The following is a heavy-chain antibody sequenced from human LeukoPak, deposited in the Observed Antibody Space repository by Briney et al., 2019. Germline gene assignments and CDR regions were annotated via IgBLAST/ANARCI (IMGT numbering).Heavy chain of an antibody. CDR3: ARGGGVEAAMALDY. J-gene: IGHJ4*02. CDR1: GFTFNIYA. D-gene: IGHD5-18*01. V-gene: IGHV3-33*01. Sequence: GGSLRLSCAASGFTFNIYAMHWVRQAPGQGLEWVAIIYYDGSVKYYADSVKGRFTISRDSSKNAVYLRVNSLRADDTAVYYCARGGGVEAAMALDYWGQGTLVAVSS. CDR2: IYYDGSVK.